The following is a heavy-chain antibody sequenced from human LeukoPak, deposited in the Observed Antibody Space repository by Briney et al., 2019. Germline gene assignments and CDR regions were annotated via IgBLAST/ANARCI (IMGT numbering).Heavy chain of an antibody. CDR1: GYTFTSYG. D-gene: IGHD3-9*01. J-gene: IGHJ6*03. CDR3: ARGGDVLRYFDYHYMDV. V-gene: IGHV1-18*01. Sequence: GASVKVSCKASGYTFTSYGISWVRQAPGQGLEWMGRISAYNGNTNYAQKLQGRVTMTTDTSTSTAYMELRSLRSDDTAVYYCARGGDVLRYFDYHYMDVWGKGTTVTISS. CDR2: ISAYNGNT.